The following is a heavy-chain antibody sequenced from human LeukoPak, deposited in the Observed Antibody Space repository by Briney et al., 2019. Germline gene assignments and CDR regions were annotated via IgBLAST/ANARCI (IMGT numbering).Heavy chain of an antibody. Sequence: GASVKVSCKASGYTFTSYGISWVRQAPGKGLEWMGWISAYNGNTNYAQKLQGRVTMTTDTSTSTAYMELRSLRSDDTAVYYCARDSVWHYYDSSGYYPFDYWGQGTLVTVSS. D-gene: IGHD3-22*01. V-gene: IGHV1-18*01. J-gene: IGHJ4*02. CDR1: GYTFTSYG. CDR2: ISAYNGNT. CDR3: ARDSVWHYYDSSGYYPFDY.